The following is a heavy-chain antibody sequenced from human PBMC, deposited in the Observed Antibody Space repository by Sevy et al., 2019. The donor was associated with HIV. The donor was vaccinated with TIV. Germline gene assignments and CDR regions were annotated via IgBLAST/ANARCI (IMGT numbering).Heavy chain of an antibody. D-gene: IGHD3-10*01. V-gene: IGHV4-30-2*01. J-gene: IGHJ4*02. CDR2: IYHSGST. Sequence: SETLSLTCAVSGGSISSGGYSWSWIRQPPGKGLEWIGYIYHSGSTYYNPSLKSRVTISVDRSKNQFSLKLSSVTAADTAVYYWARYGSGSQAIDYWGQGTLVTVSS. CDR3: ARYGSGSQAIDY. CDR1: GGSISSGGYS.